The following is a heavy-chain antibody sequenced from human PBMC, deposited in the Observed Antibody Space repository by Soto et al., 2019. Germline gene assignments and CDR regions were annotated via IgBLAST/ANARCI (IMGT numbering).Heavy chain of an antibody. CDR2: IWYDGSNK. CDR3: ARDPTVRYYSGTFDY. D-gene: IGHD3-10*01. Sequence: GGSLRLSCAASGFTFSSYGMHWVRQAPGKGLEWVAVIWYDGSNKYYADSVKGRFTISRDNSKNTLYLQMNSLRAEDTAVYYCARDPTVRYYSGTFDYWGQGTLVTVSS. V-gene: IGHV3-33*01. J-gene: IGHJ4*02. CDR1: GFTFSSYG.